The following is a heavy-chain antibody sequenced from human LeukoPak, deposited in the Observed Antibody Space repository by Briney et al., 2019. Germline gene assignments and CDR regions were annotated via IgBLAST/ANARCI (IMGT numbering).Heavy chain of an antibody. V-gene: IGHV4-39*07. CDR2: IYYNGST. CDR1: GGSISSSSYY. Sequence: PSETLSLTCTVSGGSISSSSYYWGWIRQPPGKGLEWIGSIYYNGSTNYNPSLKSRVTISVDRSKNQFSLKLSSVTAADTAVYYCARASGAFDIWGQGTMVTVSS. CDR3: ARASGAFDI. J-gene: IGHJ3*02.